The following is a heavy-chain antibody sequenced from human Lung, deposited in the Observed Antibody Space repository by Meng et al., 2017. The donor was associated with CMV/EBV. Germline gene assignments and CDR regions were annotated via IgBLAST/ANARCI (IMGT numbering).Heavy chain of an antibody. V-gene: IGHV3-23*01. CDR2: ISGSGGTT. D-gene: IGHD6-19*01. Sequence: SCAASGFTFRTYAMSWVRQVPGKGLEWVSSISGSGGTTHYVDSVKGRFTISKDTSRDTLYLQMNSLRAEDTAVYYCAKELHSGWSYYFDDGGQGXLVTVSS. CDR3: AKELHSGWSYYFDD. CDR1: GFTFRTYA. J-gene: IGHJ4*02.